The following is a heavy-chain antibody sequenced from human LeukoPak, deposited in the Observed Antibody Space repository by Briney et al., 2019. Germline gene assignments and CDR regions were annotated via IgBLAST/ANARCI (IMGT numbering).Heavy chain of an antibody. V-gene: IGHV1-8*01. CDR3: ARVRRGIGSASGVEFDY. CDR1: GYTFTSYD. D-gene: IGHD2-15*01. J-gene: IGHJ4*02. CDR2: MNPNSGNT. Sequence: GASVKVSCKASGYTFTSYDINWVRQATGQGLEWMGWMNPNSGNTGYAQKFQGRVTMTRNTSISTAYMELSSLRSEDTAVYYCARVRRGIGSASGVEFDYWGQGTLVTVSS.